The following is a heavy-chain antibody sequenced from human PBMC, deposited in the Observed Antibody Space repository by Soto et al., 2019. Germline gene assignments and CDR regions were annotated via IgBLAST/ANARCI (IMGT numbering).Heavy chain of an antibody. V-gene: IGHV4-31*03. CDR1: GGSISSGGYY. J-gene: IGHJ6*02. Sequence: PSETLSLTCTVSGGSISSGGYYWSWIRQHPGKGLEWIGYIYYSGSTYYNPSLKSRVTISVDTSKNQFSLKLSSVTAADTAVYYCARSALLWFGELFSVWGQGTTVTVSS. D-gene: IGHD3-10*01. CDR3: ARSALLWFGELFSV. CDR2: IYYSGST.